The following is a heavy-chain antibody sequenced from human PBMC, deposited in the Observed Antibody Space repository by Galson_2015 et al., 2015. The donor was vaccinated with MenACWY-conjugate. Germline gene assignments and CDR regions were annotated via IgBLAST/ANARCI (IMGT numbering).Heavy chain of an antibody. CDR2: INPSGGST. V-gene: IGHV1-46*03. CDR3: ARNYLSFDY. D-gene: IGHD5-24*01. CDR1: GYTFSSYY. Sequence: SVKVSCKASGYTFSSYYVHWVRQAPGQGLEWMGIINPSGGSTTYAQKFQGIVTMTRDTSTSTVYMELSSLRFEDTAIYYCARNYLSFDYWGQGTLVTVSS. J-gene: IGHJ4*02.